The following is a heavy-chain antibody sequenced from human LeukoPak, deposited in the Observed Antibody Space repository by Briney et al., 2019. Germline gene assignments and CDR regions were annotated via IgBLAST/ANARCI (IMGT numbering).Heavy chain of an antibody. Sequence: GGSLRLSCVASGFTFSDYYMSWIRQAPGKGLEWISYITNSGSTTFYADSVKGRFSISRDNANNSLFLQMNGLRAEDTAVYYCTRDVRLRHKYYYMDVWGKGTTVTVSS. D-gene: IGHD4-17*01. V-gene: IGHV3-11*04. CDR2: ITNSGSTT. J-gene: IGHJ6*03. CDR3: TRDVRLRHKYYYMDV. CDR1: GFTFSDYY.